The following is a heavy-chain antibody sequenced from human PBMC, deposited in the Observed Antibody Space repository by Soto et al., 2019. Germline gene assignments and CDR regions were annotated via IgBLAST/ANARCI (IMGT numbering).Heavy chain of an antibody. J-gene: IGHJ4*02. V-gene: IGHV3-7*03. CDR3: ARVRATDYEIDY. D-gene: IGHD4-17*01. Sequence: GGSLRLSCTASGVMVGSYWVTWVRQVPGKGLQWVANIKRDGSEKYYVDFVKGRFTISRDNADNSVFLDMNNLRVDDTATYYCARVRATDYEIDYWGQGALVTVSS. CDR1: GVMVGSYW. CDR2: IKRDGSEK.